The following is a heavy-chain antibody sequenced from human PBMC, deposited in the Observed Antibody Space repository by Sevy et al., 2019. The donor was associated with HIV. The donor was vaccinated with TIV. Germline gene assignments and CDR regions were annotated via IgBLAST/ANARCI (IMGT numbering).Heavy chain of an antibody. D-gene: IGHD3-10*01. CDR3: AKVENVLLWFGELQYYGMDV. J-gene: IGHJ6*02. CDR1: GFTFNSYA. CDR2: ISGSGGST. V-gene: IGHV3-23*01. Sequence: GGSLRLSCAASGFTFNSYAMNWVRQAPGKGLEWVSAISGSGGSTYYADSVKGRFTISRDNSKNTLYLQMNSLRAEDTAVYYCAKVENVLLWFGELQYYGMDVWGQGTTVTVSS.